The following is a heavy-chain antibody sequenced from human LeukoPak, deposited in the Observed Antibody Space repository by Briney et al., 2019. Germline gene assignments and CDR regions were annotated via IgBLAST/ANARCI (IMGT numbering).Heavy chain of an antibody. V-gene: IGHV1-69*02. D-gene: IGHD1-1*01. CDR1: GGTFSSYT. J-gene: IGHJ3*02. CDR3: ARARNWNGENAFDI. Sequence: GASVKVSCKASGGTFSSYTISWVRQAPGQGLEWMGRIIPILGIANYAQKFQGRVTITADKSTSTAYMELSSLRPEDTAVYYCARARNWNGENAFDIWGQGTMVTVSS. CDR2: IIPILGIA.